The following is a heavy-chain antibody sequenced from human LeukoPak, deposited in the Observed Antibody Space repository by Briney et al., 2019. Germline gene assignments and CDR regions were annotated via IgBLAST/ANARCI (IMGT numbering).Heavy chain of an antibody. CDR2: IYSGGRS. CDR1: GFPVSNNY. V-gene: IGHV3-66*02. J-gene: IGHJ6*03. CDR3: AGVASSGPFYYYMDV. D-gene: IGHD3-3*01. Sequence: GGSLRLSCAASGFPVSNNYMIWVRQAPGKGLECISVIYSGGRSFYADSVKGRFTISRDNSENTLFLQMNNLRAEDTAVYYCAGVASSGPFYYYMDVWGKGSTVTVSS.